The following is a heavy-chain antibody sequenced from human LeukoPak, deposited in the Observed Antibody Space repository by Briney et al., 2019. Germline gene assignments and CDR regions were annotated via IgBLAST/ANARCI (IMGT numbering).Heavy chain of an antibody. D-gene: IGHD5-18*01. Sequence: GGSLRLSCAASGFTFSSYAMLWVRQAPGKGLEYVSAISSNGGGTYYANSVKGRFTISRDNSKNTLYLQMGSLRAEDMAVYYCARGYPLDYWGQGTLVTVSS. CDR1: GFTFSSYA. CDR3: ARGYPLDY. V-gene: IGHV3-64*01. CDR2: ISSNGGGT. J-gene: IGHJ4*02.